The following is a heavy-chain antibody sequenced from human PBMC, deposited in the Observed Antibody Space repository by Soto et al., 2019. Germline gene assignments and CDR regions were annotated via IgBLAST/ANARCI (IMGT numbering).Heavy chain of an antibody. D-gene: IGHD2-2*01. V-gene: IGHV3-23*01. CDR1: GFTFSSYA. CDR2: ISGSGGST. J-gene: IGHJ4*02. CDR3: AKGRGYCSSTSCYVGSDY. Sequence: EVQLLESGGGLVQPGGSLRLPCAASGFTFSSYAMSWVRQAPGKGLEWVSAISGSGGSTYYAASVKGRFTIYRANSKNTLYLQMTSLRAEDTALYYCAKGRGYCSSTSCYVGSDYWGQGTLVTVSS.